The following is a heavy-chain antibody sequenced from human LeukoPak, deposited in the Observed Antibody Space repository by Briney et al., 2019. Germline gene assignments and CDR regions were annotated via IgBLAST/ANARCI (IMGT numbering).Heavy chain of an antibody. CDR2: IIPILGIA. Sequence: ASVKVSCKASGGTFSSYAISWLRRAPGQGLEWRGRIIPILGIANYAQKFQGRVTITADKSTSTAYMELSSLRSEDTAVYYCARDDGSGEGHAFDIWGQGTMVTVSS. V-gene: IGHV1-69*04. CDR3: ARDDGSGEGHAFDI. J-gene: IGHJ3*02. D-gene: IGHD3-10*01. CDR1: GGTFSSYA.